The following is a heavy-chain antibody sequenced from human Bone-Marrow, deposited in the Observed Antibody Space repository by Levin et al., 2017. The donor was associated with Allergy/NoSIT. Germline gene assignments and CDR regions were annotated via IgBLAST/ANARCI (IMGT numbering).Heavy chain of an antibody. CDR3: AREVNCFGGSCYSYGWFDP. V-gene: IGHV4-30-4*01. CDR1: GGSIGSGDFY. J-gene: IGHJ5*02. D-gene: IGHD2-15*01. Sequence: SETLSLTCSVSGGSIGSGDFYWTWIRQPPGKGLEWIGYISSDGSTNYNPSLKSRVTISRDTTKHHFSLNLDSVTPADTAVYYCAREVNCFGGSCYSYGWFDPWGQGALVTVSA. CDR2: ISSDGST.